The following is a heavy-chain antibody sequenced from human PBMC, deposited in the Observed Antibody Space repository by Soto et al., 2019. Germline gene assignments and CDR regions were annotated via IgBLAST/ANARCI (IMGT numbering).Heavy chain of an antibody. CDR3: ARSKPDLYYDSSGYYFDY. V-gene: IGHV1-69*01. Sequence: QVQLVQSGAEVKKPGSSVKVSCKASGGTFSSYAISWVQQAPGQGLEWMGGIIPIFGTANYAQKFQGRVTITADESTSTAYMELSSLRSEDTAVYYCARSKPDLYYDSSGYYFDYWGQGTLVTVSS. J-gene: IGHJ4*02. CDR2: IIPIFGTA. CDR1: GGTFSSYA. D-gene: IGHD3-22*01.